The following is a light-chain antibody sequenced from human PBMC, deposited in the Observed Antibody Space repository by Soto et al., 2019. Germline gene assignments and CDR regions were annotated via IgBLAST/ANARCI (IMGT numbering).Light chain of an antibody. J-gene: IGKJ5*01. CDR2: GAS. Sequence: DIQMTQSPSAMSASVGERVIITCRASQGISNYLSWFQQKPGKVPKRLIYGASSLQSGVPSRFSGTGSGTEFTLTSSSRQPEDFATYYCLQHNSYPPTYGQGTRLEI. CDR1: QGISNY. V-gene: IGKV1-17*03. CDR3: LQHNSYPPT.